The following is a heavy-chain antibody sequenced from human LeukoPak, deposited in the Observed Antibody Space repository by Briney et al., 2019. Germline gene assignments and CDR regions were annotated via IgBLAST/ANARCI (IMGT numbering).Heavy chain of an antibody. Sequence: SETLSLTCTVSGGSISSYYWSWIRQPPGKGLEWIGYIYYSGSTNYNPSLKSRVTISVDTSKNQFSLKLSSVTAADTAVYYCAREKITMVRGVIDYWGQGTLVTVSS. CDR1: GGSISSYY. CDR2: IYYSGST. CDR3: AREKITMVRGVIDY. V-gene: IGHV4-59*12. D-gene: IGHD3-10*01. J-gene: IGHJ4*02.